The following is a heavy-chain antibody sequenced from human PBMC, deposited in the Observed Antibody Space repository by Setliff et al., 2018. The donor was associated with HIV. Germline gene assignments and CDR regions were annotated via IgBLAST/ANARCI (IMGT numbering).Heavy chain of an antibody. CDR3: ARIAGAFGAKLDS. V-gene: IGHV4-59*11. D-gene: IGHD3-10*01. Sequence: SETLSLTCTVSGGSISSHYWSWIRQPPGKGLEWIGSIYYSGSTNYNPSLKSRVTISVDTSKNQFSLKLSSVTAADTAVYYCARIAGAFGAKLDSWGQGSLVTVSS. J-gene: IGHJ4*02. CDR2: IYYSGST. CDR1: GGSISSHY.